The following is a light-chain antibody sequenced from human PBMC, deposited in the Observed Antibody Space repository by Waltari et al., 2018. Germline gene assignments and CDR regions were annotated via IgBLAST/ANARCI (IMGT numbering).Light chain of an antibody. Sequence: QSVLTQPPSVSGAPGQRVTISCPGSSSNIGAGYDVHWYQQLPGTAPKLLIYGNINRPSGVPDRFSGSKSGTSASLAITGLQAEDEADYYCQSYDSSLVVFGGGTKLTVL. CDR1: SSNIGAGYD. V-gene: IGLV1-40*01. J-gene: IGLJ2*01. CDR2: GNI. CDR3: QSYDSSLVV.